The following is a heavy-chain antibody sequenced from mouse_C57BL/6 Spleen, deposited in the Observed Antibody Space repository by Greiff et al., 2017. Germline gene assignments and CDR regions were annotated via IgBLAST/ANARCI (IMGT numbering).Heavy chain of an antibody. J-gene: IGHJ4*01. V-gene: IGHV1-82*01. CDR2: IYPGDGDT. CDR1: GYAFSSSW. CDR3: ARSKGDYDNYYAMDY. D-gene: IGHD2-4*01. Sequence: LVESGPELVKPGASVKISCKASGYAFSSSWMNWVKQRPGKGLEWIGRIYPGDGDTNYNGKFKGKATLTADKSSSTAYMQLSSLTSEDSAVYFCARSKGDYDNYYAMDYWGQGTSVTVSS.